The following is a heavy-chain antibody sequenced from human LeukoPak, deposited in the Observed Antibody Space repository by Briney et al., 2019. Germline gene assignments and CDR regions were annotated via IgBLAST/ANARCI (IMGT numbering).Heavy chain of an antibody. CDR3: ARDQVLLWFGGDFDY. CDR2: IYHSGST. V-gene: IGHV4-38-2*02. Sequence: SETLSLTCTVSGYSISSGYYWGWIRQPPGKGLEWIGSIYHSGSTYYNPSLKSRVTISVDTSKNQFSLKLSSVTAADTAVYYCARDQVLLWFGGDFDYWGQGTLVTVSS. CDR1: GYSISSGYY. D-gene: IGHD3-10*01. J-gene: IGHJ4*02.